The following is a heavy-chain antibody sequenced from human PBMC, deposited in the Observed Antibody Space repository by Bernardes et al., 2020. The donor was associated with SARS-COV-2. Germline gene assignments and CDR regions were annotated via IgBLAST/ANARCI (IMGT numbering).Heavy chain of an antibody. CDR2: ISSSSSYI. Sequence: GGSLRLSCAASGFTFSSYSMNWVRQAPGKGLEWVSSISSSSSYIYYADSVKGRFTISRDNAKNSLYLQMNSLRAEDTAVYYCARDDQWFGELLPFDYWGQGTLVTVSS. J-gene: IGHJ4*02. V-gene: IGHV3-21*01. CDR1: GFTFSSYS. D-gene: IGHD3-10*01. CDR3: ARDDQWFGELLPFDY.